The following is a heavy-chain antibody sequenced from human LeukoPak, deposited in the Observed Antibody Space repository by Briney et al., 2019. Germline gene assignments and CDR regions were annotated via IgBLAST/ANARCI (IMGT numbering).Heavy chain of an antibody. CDR2: INSDGSST. Sequence: GGSLRLSCAASGFTFSSHWMHWVRQAPGKGLVWVSRINSDGSSTSYADSVKGRFPISRDNAKNTLYLQMNSLRAEDTAVYYCARGGDYGDYLGFDPWGQGTLVTVSS. V-gene: IGHV3-74*01. CDR3: ARGGDYGDYLGFDP. CDR1: GFTFSSHW. D-gene: IGHD4-17*01. J-gene: IGHJ5*02.